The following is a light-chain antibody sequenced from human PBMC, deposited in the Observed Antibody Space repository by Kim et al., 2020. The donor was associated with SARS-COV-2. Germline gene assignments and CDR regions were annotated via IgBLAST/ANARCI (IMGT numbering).Light chain of an antibody. CDR3: SSYTSSSTSHVV. Sequence: QSALTQPASVSGSPGQSITISCTGTSSDVGGYNYVSWYQQHPGKAPKLMIYDVSNRPPGVSNRFSGSKSGNTASLTISGLQAEDEADYYCSSYTSSSTSHVVFGGGTQLNVL. J-gene: IGLJ2*01. V-gene: IGLV2-14*03. CDR1: SSDVGGYNY. CDR2: DVS.